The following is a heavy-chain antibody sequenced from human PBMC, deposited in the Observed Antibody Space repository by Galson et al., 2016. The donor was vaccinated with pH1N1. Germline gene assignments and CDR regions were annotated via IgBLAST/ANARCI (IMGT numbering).Heavy chain of an antibody. CDR1: GFTFSDYY. J-gene: IGHJ3*02. CDR2: ISSSGYTI. CDR3: TKGGSIAAPDEAFDI. V-gene: IGHV3-11*01. Sequence: SLRLSCAASGFTFSDYYMTWIRRAPGKGLEWVSYISSSGYTIFYTDSVKGRFTISRDNAKNSLYLQMNSLRAEDTAVYYCTKGGSIAAPDEAFDIWGQGTMVTVSS. D-gene: IGHD6-6*01.